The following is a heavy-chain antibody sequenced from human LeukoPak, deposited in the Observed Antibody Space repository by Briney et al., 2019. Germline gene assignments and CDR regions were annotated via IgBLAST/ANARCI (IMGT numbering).Heavy chain of an antibody. CDR1: GFSFSNYG. CDR3: AGAYDSVY. Sequence: PGGSLRLSCAASGFSFSNYGMSWVRQTPGKGLEWVSTIIDTGSSTFYADSVKGRFTVSRDNSRNTLYLQMNSLRAEDTAVYYCAGAYDSVYWGQGTLVTVSS. D-gene: IGHD3-22*01. V-gene: IGHV3-23*01. CDR2: IIDTGSST. J-gene: IGHJ4*02.